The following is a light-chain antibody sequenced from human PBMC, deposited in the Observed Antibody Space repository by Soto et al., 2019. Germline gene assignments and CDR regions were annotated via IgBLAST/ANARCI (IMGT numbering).Light chain of an antibody. CDR3: SSYPSTSTVI. V-gene: IGLV2-14*03. CDR1: KSDVANYNY. CDR2: DVS. J-gene: IGLJ2*01. Sequence: QSVLTQPASVSGSPGQSITISCTGTKSDVANYNYVSWYQHHSGKAPQLMIYDVSYRPSGISNRFSGSKSGNTASLTISGLQAEDEADYYCSSYPSTSTVIFGGGTKLTVL.